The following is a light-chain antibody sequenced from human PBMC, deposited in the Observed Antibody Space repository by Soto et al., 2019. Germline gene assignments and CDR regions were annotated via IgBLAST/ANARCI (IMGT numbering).Light chain of an antibody. V-gene: IGKV1-5*03. J-gene: IGKJ1*01. CDR1: QSISSL. CDR2: KAS. CDR3: QQYNTYPWT. Sequence: DIQMTQSPSTLSASVGDRVTITCRASQSISSLLAWYQQKSGKAPKLLIYKASSLESGVPSRFSGGRSGTEFTLTISSLQPDDFATYYCQQYNTYPWTFGQGTKVEIK.